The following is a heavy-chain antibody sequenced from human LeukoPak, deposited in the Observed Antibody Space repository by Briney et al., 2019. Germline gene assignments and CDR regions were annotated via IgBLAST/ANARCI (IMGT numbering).Heavy chain of an antibody. CDR1: GGSVINTNW. Sequence: SETLSLTCGVSGGSVINTNWWTWVRQPPGKGLEWIGEVHLDGRTNYNPSLGSRLTMSVDVSENQVSLKLTSVTAADTAVYYCAREGGFYRPLDYSGQGTLVTVSS. J-gene: IGHJ4*02. CDR2: VHLDGRT. V-gene: IGHV4-4*02. CDR3: AREGGFYRPLDY. D-gene: IGHD3-3*01.